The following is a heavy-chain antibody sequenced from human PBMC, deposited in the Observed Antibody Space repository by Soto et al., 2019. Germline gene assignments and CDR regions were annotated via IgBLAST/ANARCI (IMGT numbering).Heavy chain of an antibody. Sequence: QVQLVQSGAEVKQPGASVKVSCKASGYTFTSYDINWVRQATGQGLEWMGWMNPNSGNTGYAHKFQGGVTMTRNNPKSTAYIELSSLRSDDTAADYCAREKTSCGMDVWGQGTTVTVSS. V-gene: IGHV1-8*01. J-gene: IGHJ6*02. CDR2: MNPNSGNT. CDR1: GYTFTSYD. CDR3: AREKTSCGMDV.